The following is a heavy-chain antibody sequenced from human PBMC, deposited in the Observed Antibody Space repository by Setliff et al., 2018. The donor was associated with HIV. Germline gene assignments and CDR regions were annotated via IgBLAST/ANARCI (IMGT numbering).Heavy chain of an antibody. D-gene: IGHD6-13*01. J-gene: IGHJ4*02. Sequence: SETLSLTCTVFGGSINSDSYYWTWIRQPAGKGLEWIGHIHTSGSTNYNPSLKSRVTISIDTSKNQFSLRMTSATATDTAFYFCARVSSSYFFLGAFDSWGQGSLVTVSS. CDR3: ARVSSSYFFLGAFDS. CDR1: GGSINSDSYY. CDR2: IHTSGST. V-gene: IGHV4-61*09.